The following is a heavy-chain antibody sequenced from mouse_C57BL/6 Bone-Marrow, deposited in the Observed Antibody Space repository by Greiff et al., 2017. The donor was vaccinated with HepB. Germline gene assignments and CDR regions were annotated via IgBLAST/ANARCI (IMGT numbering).Heavy chain of an antibody. V-gene: IGHV5-16*01. D-gene: IGHD2-4*01. CDR2: INYDGSST. Sequence: EVHLVESEGGLVQPGSSMKLSCTASGFTFSDYYMAWVRQVPEKGLEWVANINYDGSSTYYLDSLKSRFIILRDNAKNILYLQMSSLKSEDTATYYCARIYYDHFDYWGQGTTLTVSS. CDR3: ARIYYDHFDY. J-gene: IGHJ2*01. CDR1: GFTFSDYY.